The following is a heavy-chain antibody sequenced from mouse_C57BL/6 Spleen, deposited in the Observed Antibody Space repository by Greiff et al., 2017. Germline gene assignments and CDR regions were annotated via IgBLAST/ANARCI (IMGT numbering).Heavy chain of an antibody. CDR2: IRLKSDNYAT. CDR1: GFTFSNYW. CDR3: IINYYGTSFAY. Sequence: EVKLVESGGGLVQPGGSMKLSCVASGFTFSNYWMNWVRQSPEKGLEWVAQIRLKSDNYATHYAESVKGRFTISRDDSKSSVYLQMNNLRAEDTGIYYCIINYYGTSFAYWGQGTLVTVSA. J-gene: IGHJ3*01. V-gene: IGHV6-3*01. D-gene: IGHD1-1*01.